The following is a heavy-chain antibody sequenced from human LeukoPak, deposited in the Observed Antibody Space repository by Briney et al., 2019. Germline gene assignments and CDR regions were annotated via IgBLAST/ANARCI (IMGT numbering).Heavy chain of an antibody. D-gene: IGHD2-21*01. V-gene: IGHV4-39*01. CDR1: GESISSTGYY. CDR2: MSYSGNT. Sequence: SETLSLTCTVSGESISSTGYYWGWIRQPPGKGLEWIGHMSYSGNTFYSPSLKSRVTISVDTSKNHFSLKLTSVTAADISIYYCARHIAYYSMDVWGKGTTVTVS. CDR3: ARHIAYYSMDV. J-gene: IGHJ6*03.